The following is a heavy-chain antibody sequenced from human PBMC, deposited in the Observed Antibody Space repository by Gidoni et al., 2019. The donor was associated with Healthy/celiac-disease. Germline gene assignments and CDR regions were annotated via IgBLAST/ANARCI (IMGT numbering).Heavy chain of an antibody. CDR3: RADRSSWYQQRGPYENWFDH. CDR1: GGSIRSSSYY. J-gene: IGHJ5*02. CDR2: IYYSGST. V-gene: IGHV4-39*01. D-gene: IGHD6-13*01. Sequence: QLQLQESGPGLVKPSETLSLTCTVPGGSIRSSSYYWGWIRQPPGKGLEWIGSIYYSGSTYYNPTLKSRGTISVNTAKSQFSLKLSSGTAADTAVYYCRADRSSWYQQRGPYENWFDHWGQGTLVTVSS.